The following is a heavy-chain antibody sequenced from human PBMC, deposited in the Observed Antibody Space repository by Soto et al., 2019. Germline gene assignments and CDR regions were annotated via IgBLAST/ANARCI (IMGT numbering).Heavy chain of an antibody. CDR1: RLTFSTFS. CDR2: ISGNGGAT. D-gene: IGHD3-3*01. CDR3: APRLTIFGIVKLSTWFDP. Sequence: GGSLRLSCTASRLTFSTFSMSWVRQSPGKGLEWVSTISGNGGATFYADSVKGRFTISRDNSKKTLYLQMNGLRAEDTAVYYCAPRLTIFGIVKLSTWFDPWGQGTLVTVSS. V-gene: IGHV3-23*01. J-gene: IGHJ5*02.